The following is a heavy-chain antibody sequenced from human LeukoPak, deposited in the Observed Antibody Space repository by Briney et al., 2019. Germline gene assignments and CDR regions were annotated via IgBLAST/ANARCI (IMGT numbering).Heavy chain of an antibody. J-gene: IGHJ4*02. D-gene: IGHD4/OR15-4a*01. CDR2: ISSTDAGT. Sequence: GGSLRLSCAASGFSLSSYAMSWVRQAPGKGLEWVSAISSTDAGTYHADSVRGRFTISRDSSKNTLYLQMNSLRADDTAVYYCARDTLGEGEDANYAVYYFDYWGQGTVVTVSS. V-gene: IGHV3-23*01. CDR3: ARDTLGEGEDANYAVYYFDY. CDR1: GFSLSSYA.